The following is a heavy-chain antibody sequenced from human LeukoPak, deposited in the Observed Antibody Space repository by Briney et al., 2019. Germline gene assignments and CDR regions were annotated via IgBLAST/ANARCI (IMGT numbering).Heavy chain of an antibody. V-gene: IGHV3-23*01. CDR2: ISGSGGST. CDR3: AKGSRDAFDI. J-gene: IGHJ3*02. CDR1: GFTFSSYA. D-gene: IGHD2-2*01. Sequence: GGSLSLSCAASGFTFSSYAMSWVRQAPGKGLEWVSAISGSGGSTYYADSVKGRITISRDNSKNTLYLQMNSLRAEDTAVYYCAKGSRDAFDIWGQGTMVTVSS.